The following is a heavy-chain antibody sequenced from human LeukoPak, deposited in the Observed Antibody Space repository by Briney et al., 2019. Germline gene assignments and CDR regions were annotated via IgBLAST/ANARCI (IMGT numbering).Heavy chain of an antibody. CDR3: AKGVTLDY. CDR2: IYYSGST. V-gene: IGHV4-59*01. J-gene: IGHJ4*02. Sequence: SETLSLTCTVSGGSISSYYWSWIRQPPGKRLEWIGYIYYSGSTNYNPSLKSRVTISVDTSKNQFSLKLSSVTAADTAVYYCAKGVTLDYWGQGTLVTVSS. CDR1: GGSISSYY. D-gene: IGHD3-10*01.